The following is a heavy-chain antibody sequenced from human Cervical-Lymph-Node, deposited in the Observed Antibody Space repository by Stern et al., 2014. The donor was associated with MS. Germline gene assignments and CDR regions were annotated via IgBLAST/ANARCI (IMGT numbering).Heavy chain of an antibody. V-gene: IGHV1-69*01. Sequence: VHLVESGAEVKKPGSSVKVSCKASGGTFSSYAISWVRQAPGQGLEWMGGLIPIFGTANYAQKFQGRVTITADESTSTAYMELSSLRSEDTAVYYCARLERPLSEDGGFDYWGQGTLVTVSS. CDR2: LIPIFGTA. J-gene: IGHJ4*02. D-gene: IGHD5-24*01. CDR1: GGTFSSYA. CDR3: ARLERPLSEDGGFDY.